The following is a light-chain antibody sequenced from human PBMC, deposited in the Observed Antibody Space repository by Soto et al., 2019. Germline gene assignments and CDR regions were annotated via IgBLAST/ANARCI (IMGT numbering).Light chain of an antibody. CDR1: QGISSY. J-gene: IGKJ3*01. CDR3: QQYYSYPLFT. CDR2: AAS. Sequence: AIRMTQSPSSLSASTGDRVTITCRASQGISSYLAWYQQKPGKAPKLLIYAASTLQSGVPLMFSGSGSGTDFTLTISCLQSEDFATYYCQQYYSYPLFTFGPGTKVDIK. V-gene: IGKV1-8*01.